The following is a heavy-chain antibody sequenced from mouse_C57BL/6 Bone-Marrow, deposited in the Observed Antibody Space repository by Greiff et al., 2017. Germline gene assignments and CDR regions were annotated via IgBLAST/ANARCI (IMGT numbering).Heavy chain of an antibody. V-gene: IGHV1-81*01. CDR1: GYTFTSYG. CDR2: IYPRSGNT. CDR3: AETTVVATDFDY. J-gene: IGHJ2*01. D-gene: IGHD1-1*01. Sequence: QVQLKESGAELARPGASVKLSCKASGYTFTSYGISWVKQRPGQGLEWIGEIYPRSGNTYYNEKFKGKATLTAGKSSSTAYMELRSLTSEDSAVDFCAETTVVATDFDYWGQGTTLTVSS.